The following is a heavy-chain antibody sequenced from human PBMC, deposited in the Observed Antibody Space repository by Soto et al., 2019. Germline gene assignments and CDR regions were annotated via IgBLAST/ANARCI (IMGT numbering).Heavy chain of an antibody. CDR3: ARAEDTTWSGYWYYFDY. Sequence: GGSLRLSCAASGFTFSSYWMHWVRQAPGKGLVWVSRINSDGSSTSYADSVKGRFTISRDNAKNTLYLQMNSLRAEDTAVYYCARAEDTTWSGYWYYFDYWGQGTLVTVSS. CDR1: GFTFSSYW. V-gene: IGHV3-74*01. CDR2: INSDGSST. D-gene: IGHD3-3*01. J-gene: IGHJ4*02.